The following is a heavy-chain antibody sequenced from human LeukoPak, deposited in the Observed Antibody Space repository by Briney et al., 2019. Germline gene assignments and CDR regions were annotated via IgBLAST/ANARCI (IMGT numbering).Heavy chain of an antibody. CDR3: ARLNGVVVPAAIAFDI. CDR2: MYHNGST. Sequence: SQTLSLTCTVSGGSISSSNYYWGWIRQPPGKGLEWIGRMYHNGSTYYNPSLKSQFAISVDRSKNQFSLKLSSVTAADTAVYYCARLNGVVVPAAIAFDIWGQGTMVTVSS. J-gene: IGHJ3*02. V-gene: IGHV4-39*07. CDR1: GGSISSSNYY. D-gene: IGHD2-2*01.